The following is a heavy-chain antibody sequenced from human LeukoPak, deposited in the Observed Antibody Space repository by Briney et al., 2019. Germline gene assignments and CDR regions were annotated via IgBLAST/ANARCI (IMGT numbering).Heavy chain of an antibody. Sequence: GGSLRLSCAASGFTFSSYGMHWVRQAPGKGLEWVAFIRYDGSNKYYADSVKGRFTISRDNSKNTLYLQMNSLRAEDTAVYYCARYYGNCSGGSCYPNYYYMDVWGKGTTVTVSS. V-gene: IGHV3-30*02. CDR3: ARYYGNCSGGSCYPNYYYMDV. J-gene: IGHJ6*03. CDR2: IRYDGSNK. D-gene: IGHD2-15*01. CDR1: GFTFSSYG.